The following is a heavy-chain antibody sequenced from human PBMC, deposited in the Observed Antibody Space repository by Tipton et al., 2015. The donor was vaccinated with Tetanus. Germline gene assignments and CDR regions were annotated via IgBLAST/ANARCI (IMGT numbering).Heavy chain of an antibody. D-gene: IGHD2-21*01. J-gene: IGHJ6*02. Sequence: SLRLSCADTGFRFSSDWMGWVRQAAGKGLEWVAHINRDGSEKACADAVQGRFSISRDSAKNSLSLQMNSLRAEDTAVYYCARDGETIIAHNNVGDVWGQGTTVTVSS. CDR1: GFRFSSDW. CDR2: INRDGSEK. CDR3: ARDGETIIAHNNVGDV. V-gene: IGHV3-7*03.